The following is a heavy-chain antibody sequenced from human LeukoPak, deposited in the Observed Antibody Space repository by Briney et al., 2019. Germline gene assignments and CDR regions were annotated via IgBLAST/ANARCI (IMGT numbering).Heavy chain of an antibody. CDR3: TSDGGSGYTVPYYFDY. D-gene: IGHD3-22*01. V-gene: IGHV3-15*01. J-gene: IGHJ4*02. CDR2: IKSKTDGGTT. Sequence: PGGSLRLSCAASGFTFSNAWMSWVRQAPGKGLEWVGRIKSKTDGGTTDYTAPVKVRFTISRDDSKNTLYLQMNRLKTDDTAVYYCTSDGGSGYTVPYYFDYWGQGTLVTVSS. CDR1: GFTFSNAW.